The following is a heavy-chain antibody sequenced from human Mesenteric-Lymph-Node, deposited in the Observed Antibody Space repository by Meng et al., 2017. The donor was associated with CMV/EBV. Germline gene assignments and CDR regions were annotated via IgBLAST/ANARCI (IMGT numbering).Heavy chain of an antibody. CDR2: IYYSGST. V-gene: IGHV4-39*07. J-gene: IGHJ5*02. Sequence: SETLSLTCTVSGGSISSSCYYWGWIRQPPGKGLEWIGSIYYSGSTYYNPSLKSRVTISVDTSKNQFSLKLNSVTVADTAVYYCASRNYCDSSGYSWGQGTLVTVSS. CDR1: GGSISSSCYY. D-gene: IGHD3-22*01. CDR3: ASRNYCDSSGYS.